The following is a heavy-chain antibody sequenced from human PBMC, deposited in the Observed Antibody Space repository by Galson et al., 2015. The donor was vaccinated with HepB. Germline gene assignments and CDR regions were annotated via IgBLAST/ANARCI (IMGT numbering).Heavy chain of an antibody. CDR3: AKSHNITMDY. J-gene: IGHJ4*02. CDR2: ISYDGSNK. V-gene: IGHV3-30*18. CDR1: GFTFSSYG. D-gene: IGHD3-10*01. Sequence: SLRLSCAASGFTFSSYGMHWVRQAPGKGLGWVAVISYDGSNKYYADSVKGRFTISRDNSKNTLYLQMNSLRAEDTAVYYCAKSHNITMDYWGQGTLVTVSS.